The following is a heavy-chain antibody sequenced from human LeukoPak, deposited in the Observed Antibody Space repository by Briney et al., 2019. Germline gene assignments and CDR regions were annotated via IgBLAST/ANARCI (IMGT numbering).Heavy chain of an antibody. J-gene: IGHJ5*02. V-gene: IGHV4-39*07. CDR3: AGDRWDGAIDVTVTRGFDP. CDR1: GGSISTSSYY. Sequence: SETLSLTCTVSGGSISTSSYYWGWIRQPPGKGLEWIGSIYYNGSTYYNPSLKSRVTISIDTSKNQFSLKLSSVTGADTAVYYCAGDRWDGAIDVTVTRGFDPWGQGTLVAFSS. CDR2: IYYNGST. D-gene: IGHD2-21*02.